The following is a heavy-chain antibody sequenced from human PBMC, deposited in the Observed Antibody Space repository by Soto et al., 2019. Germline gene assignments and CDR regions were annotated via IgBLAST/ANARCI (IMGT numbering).Heavy chain of an antibody. V-gene: IGHV3-33*01. CDR2: IWYDGSNK. Sequence: GGSLRLSCAASGFTFSSYGMHWVRQAPGKGLEWVAVIWYDGSNKYYADSVKGRFTISRDNSKNTLYLQMNSLRAEDTAVYYCARDYYYGSGSYSNYGMDVWGQGTTVTVSS. CDR1: GFTFSSYG. CDR3: ARDYYYGSGSYSNYGMDV. D-gene: IGHD3-10*01. J-gene: IGHJ6*02.